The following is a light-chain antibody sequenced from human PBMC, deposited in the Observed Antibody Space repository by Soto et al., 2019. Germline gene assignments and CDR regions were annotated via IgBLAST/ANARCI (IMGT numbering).Light chain of an antibody. V-gene: IGKV1-17*01. CDR3: QQYTTWPYT. CDR2: DAS. J-gene: IGKJ2*01. Sequence: DFQMTQSPSSLSASVGDRVTITCRASQGIRNDLGWYQQKPGKPPKRLIYDASSLKSGVPSRFSGSGSGTDFTLTISRLQPEDFAVYYCQQYTTWPYTFGQGTKLEIK. CDR1: QGIRND.